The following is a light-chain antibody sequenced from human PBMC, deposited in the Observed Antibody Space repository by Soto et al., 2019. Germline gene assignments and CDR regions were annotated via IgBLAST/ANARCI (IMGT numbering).Light chain of an antibody. CDR3: HQYKNWPPWT. V-gene: IGKV3-15*01. CDR2: DAS. CDR1: RGISRN. J-gene: IGKJ1*01. Sequence: IVMTQAPATLSLSPGERATLSCRASRGISRNLAWYQQKPGQAPRLLVYDASTRATGIPARFSGIGSGTEFTLTISSLQSEDFAVYYGHQYKNWPPWTFGQGTKV.